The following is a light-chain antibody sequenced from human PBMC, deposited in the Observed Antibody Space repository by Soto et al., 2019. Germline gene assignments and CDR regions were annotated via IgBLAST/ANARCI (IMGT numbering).Light chain of an antibody. CDR1: QSVSSNY. V-gene: IGKV3-20*01. CDR3: QQYGSSPPFT. Sequence: EIVLTQSPGTLSLSPGERATLSCRASQSVSSNYLAWYQQKSGQAPRLLIYGASSRATGIPDRFSGSGSGTDFTLTISRLEPEDFAVYFCQQYGSSPPFTFGPRTKVDVK. CDR2: GAS. J-gene: IGKJ3*01.